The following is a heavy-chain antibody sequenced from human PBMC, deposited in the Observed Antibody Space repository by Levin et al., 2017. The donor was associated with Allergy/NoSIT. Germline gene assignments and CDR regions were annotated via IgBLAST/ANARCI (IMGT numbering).Heavy chain of an antibody. CDR2: TSGTGGTK. CDR3: AASYYDLLTGYYPFHY. J-gene: IGHJ4*02. D-gene: IGHD3-9*01. V-gene: IGHV3-23*01. Sequence: GGSLRLSCAASGFAFRSFAMAWVRQAPGKGLEWVSATSGTGGTKFYADSVKGRFTISRDSSKNTVYLQLNSLGAEDTAIYYCAASYYDLLTGYYPFHYWGQGTLVAVSS. CDR1: GFAFRSFA.